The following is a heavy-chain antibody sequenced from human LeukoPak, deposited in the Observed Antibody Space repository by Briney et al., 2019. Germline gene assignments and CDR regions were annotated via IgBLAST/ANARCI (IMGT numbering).Heavy chain of an antibody. CDR2: IYYTGST. J-gene: IGHJ6*02. CDR3: ARSYNSLGYFYYGMDV. CDR1: GGSISTYY. D-gene: IGHD1-1*01. V-gene: IGHV4-59*01. Sequence: SETLSLTCTVSGGSISTYYWSWIRQPPGKGLEFIGFIYYTGSTDYNPSLKRRVTISLDPSMNQFSLKLSSVTAADTAVYFCARSYNSLGYFYYGMDVWGQGTTVTVSS.